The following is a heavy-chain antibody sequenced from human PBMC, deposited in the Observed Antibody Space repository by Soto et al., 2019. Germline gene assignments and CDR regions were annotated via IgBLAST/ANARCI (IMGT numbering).Heavy chain of an antibody. J-gene: IGHJ6*03. Sequence: GGSLRLSCAASGFTFSSYSMNWVRQAPGKGLEWVSYISSSSSTIYYADSVKGRFTISRDNAKNSLYLQMNSLKAEDTAVYYCARLGYSGYDPMRLDYYMDVWGKGTTVTVSS. CDR1: GFTFSSYS. V-gene: IGHV3-48*01. D-gene: IGHD5-12*01. CDR3: ARLGYSGYDPMRLDYYMDV. CDR2: ISSSSSTI.